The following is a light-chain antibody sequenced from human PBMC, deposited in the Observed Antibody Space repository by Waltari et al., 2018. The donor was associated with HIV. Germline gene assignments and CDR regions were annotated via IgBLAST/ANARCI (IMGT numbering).Light chain of an antibody. CDR2: DVS. Sequence: QSALTQPRSVSGYPGQSVTISCTGTSSDVGGYNYVSWYQQHPGKAPKLMIYDVSKRPSRVPDRFSGSKSGNTASLTISGLQAEDEADYYCCSYAGSYTFGVFGTGTKVTVL. CDR3: CSYAGSYTFGV. CDR1: SSDVGGYNY. J-gene: IGLJ1*01. V-gene: IGLV2-11*01.